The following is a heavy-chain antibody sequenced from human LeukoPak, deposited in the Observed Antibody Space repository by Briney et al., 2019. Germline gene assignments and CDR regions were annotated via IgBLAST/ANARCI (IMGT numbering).Heavy chain of an antibody. V-gene: IGHV2-26*01. CDR2: IFSNDEK. Sequence: SGPTLVNPTETLTLTSTASGFSLSTARMGVSWSRQPPGKALEWLAHIFSNDEKSYSTSLKSRLTISKDTSKSQVVLTMTNMDPVDTATYYCARMATVPGPADYWGQGTLVTVSS. J-gene: IGHJ4*02. D-gene: IGHD4-11*01. CDR1: GFSLSTARMG. CDR3: ARMATVPGPADY.